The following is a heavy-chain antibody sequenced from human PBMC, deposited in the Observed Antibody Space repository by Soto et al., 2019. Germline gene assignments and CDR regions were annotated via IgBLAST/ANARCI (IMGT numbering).Heavy chain of an antibody. CDR2: ISAYNGNT. D-gene: IGHD1-1*01. J-gene: IGHJ3*02. Sequence: QVQLVQSGAEVKKPGSSVKVSCKASGGTFSSYAISWVRQAPGQGLEWMGGISAYNGNTNYAQKLQGRVTMTTDTSTSTAYMELRSLRSDDTAVYYCASYWNDAAAFDIWGQGTMVTVSS. V-gene: IGHV1-18*01. CDR1: GGTFSSYA. CDR3: ASYWNDAAAFDI.